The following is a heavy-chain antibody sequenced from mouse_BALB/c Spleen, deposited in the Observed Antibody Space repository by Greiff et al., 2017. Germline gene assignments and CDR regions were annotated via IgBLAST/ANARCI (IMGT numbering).Heavy chain of an antibody. J-gene: IGHJ1*01. D-gene: IGHD1-1*01. CDR2: IWAGGST. V-gene: IGHV2-9*02. CDR1: GFSLTSYG. CDR3: ARGDGSSYWYFDV. Sequence: VKLVESGPGLVAPSQSLSITCTVSGFSLTSYGVHWVRQPPGKGLEWLGVIWAGGSTNYNSALMSRLSISKDNSTSQVFLKMNSLQTDDTAMYYCARGDGSSYWYFDVWGAGTTVTVSS.